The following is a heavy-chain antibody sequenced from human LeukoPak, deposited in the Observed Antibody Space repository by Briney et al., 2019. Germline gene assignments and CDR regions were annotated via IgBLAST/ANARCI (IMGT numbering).Heavy chain of an antibody. CDR1: GYTFTRYT. Sequence: GASVKVSCKASGYTFTRYTMHWVRQAPGQRLEWMGWINAGNGDTKYSQKFQGRFTITRDTSANTVYMELSSLRSEDTAVYYCARDRGIAARAGGDYYYYYYGMDVWGQGTTVTVSS. CDR3: ARDRGIAARAGGDYYYYYYGMDV. V-gene: IGHV1-3*01. D-gene: IGHD6-6*01. CDR2: INAGNGDT. J-gene: IGHJ6*02.